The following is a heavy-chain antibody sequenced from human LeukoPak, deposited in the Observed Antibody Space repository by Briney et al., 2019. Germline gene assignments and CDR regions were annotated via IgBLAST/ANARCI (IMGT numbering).Heavy chain of an antibody. CDR3: ARETTPIATAYYGMDV. V-gene: IGHV4-34*01. Sequence: SETLSLTCAVYGGSFSGYYWSWIRQPPGKGLEWIGEINHSGSTNYNPSLKSRVTISVDTSKNQFSLKLSSVTAADTAVYYCARETTPIATAYYGMDVWGQGTTVTVSS. D-gene: IGHD6-25*01. J-gene: IGHJ6*02. CDR1: GGSFSGYY. CDR2: INHSGST.